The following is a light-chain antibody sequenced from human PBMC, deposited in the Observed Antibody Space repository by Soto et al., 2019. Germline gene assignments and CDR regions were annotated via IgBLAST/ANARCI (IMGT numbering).Light chain of an antibody. Sequence: DIQMTQSPSTLSASVGDRVTITCRASQSISSWLAWYQQKPGKAPKLLIYKASSLERGVPSRFSGSGSGTEFTLTISSLQPDDFATYYGQQYNSYWTFGQGTKVEIK. CDR3: QQYNSYWT. J-gene: IGKJ1*01. V-gene: IGKV1-5*03. CDR2: KAS. CDR1: QSISSW.